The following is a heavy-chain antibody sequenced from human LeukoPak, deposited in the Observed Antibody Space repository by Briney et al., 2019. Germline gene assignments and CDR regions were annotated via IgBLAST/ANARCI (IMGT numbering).Heavy chain of an antibody. Sequence: PGRSLRLSCAASGFTFSGYGMHWVRQAPGKGLEWVAVIWYDGNNKYYAGSVKGRFTISRDNSKNTLHLQMNSLRAEDTAVYYCARNHGYSFDSWGQGTLVTVSS. J-gene: IGHJ4*02. D-gene: IGHD3-10*01. CDR3: ARNHGYSFDS. V-gene: IGHV3-33*01. CDR1: GFTFSGYG. CDR2: IWYDGNNK.